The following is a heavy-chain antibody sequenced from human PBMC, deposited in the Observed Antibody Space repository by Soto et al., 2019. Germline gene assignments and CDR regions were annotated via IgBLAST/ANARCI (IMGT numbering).Heavy chain of an antibody. Sequence: EVQLVESGGGLVKPGGSLRLSCAASGFTFSTYGMTWVRQAPGKGLEWVSSIGRVITAMFYSASVKGRVAVSRDNAKNSLFLQLNSLRVEDTAVYYCARILFSRHGNDAFDLWGQGTVITVYS. CDR1: GFTFSTYG. V-gene: IGHV3-21*02. CDR3: ARILFSRHGNDAFDL. J-gene: IGHJ3*01. D-gene: IGHD1-1*01. CDR2: IGRVITAM.